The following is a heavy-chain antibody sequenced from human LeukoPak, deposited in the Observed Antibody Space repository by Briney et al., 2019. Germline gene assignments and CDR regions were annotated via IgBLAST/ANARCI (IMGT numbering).Heavy chain of an antibody. V-gene: IGHV3-11*04. CDR1: GFTFSDYY. CDR2: ISSSSSTI. Sequence: GGSLRLSCAASGFTFSDYYMSWIRQAPGKGLEWVSYISSSSSTIYYADSVKGRFTISRDNAKNSLYLQMNSLRAEDTAVYYCAKDVAYYYDSSGYSYYFEDWGQGTLVTVSS. D-gene: IGHD3-22*01. J-gene: IGHJ4*02. CDR3: AKDVAYYYDSSGYSYYFED.